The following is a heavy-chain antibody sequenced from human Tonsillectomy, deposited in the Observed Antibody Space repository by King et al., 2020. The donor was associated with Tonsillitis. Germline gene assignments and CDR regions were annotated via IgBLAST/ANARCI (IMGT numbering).Heavy chain of an antibody. D-gene: IGHD3-22*01. CDR3: ARQGGSTGYYAY. CDR2: IYPGDSDT. V-gene: IGHV5-51*01. J-gene: IGHJ4*02. Sequence: VQLVESGAEVKKPGESLKISWKGSGYTFTNYWIAWGRQMPGKGLEWMGIIYPGDSDTRYSPSFQGQVTISADKSINTAYVQWSSLEASDTAMYYCARQGGSTGYYAYWGQGTLVTVSS. CDR1: GYTFTNYW.